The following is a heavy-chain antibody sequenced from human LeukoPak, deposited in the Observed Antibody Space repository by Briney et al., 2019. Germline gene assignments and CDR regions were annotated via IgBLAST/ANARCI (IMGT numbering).Heavy chain of an antibody. V-gene: IGHV3-23*01. D-gene: IGHD6-19*01. Sequence: GGSLRLSCAASGFTFSSYAMSWVRQAPGKGLEWVSAISGSGGSTYYADSVKGRFTISRDNSKNTLYLQMSSLRAGDTAVYYCAKGQKARYSSGWSSFNWFDPWGQGTLVTVSS. CDR2: ISGSGGST. CDR3: AKGQKARYSSGWSSFNWFDP. CDR1: GFTFSSYA. J-gene: IGHJ5*02.